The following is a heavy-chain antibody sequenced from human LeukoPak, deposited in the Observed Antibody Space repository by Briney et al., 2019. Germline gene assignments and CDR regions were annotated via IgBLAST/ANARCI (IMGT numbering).Heavy chain of an antibody. V-gene: IGHV3-30*18. CDR2: ISDDGSNK. D-gene: IGHD3-3*01. CDR1: GFTFSSYG. CDR3: AKKDTIFGLRAGFDP. Sequence: GGSLRLSCAASGFTFSSYGMHWVRQAPGKGLEWVAVISDDGSNKYYADSVKGRFTISRDNSKNTLYLQMNSLRAEDTAVYYCAKKDTIFGLRAGFDPWGQGTLVTVSS. J-gene: IGHJ5*02.